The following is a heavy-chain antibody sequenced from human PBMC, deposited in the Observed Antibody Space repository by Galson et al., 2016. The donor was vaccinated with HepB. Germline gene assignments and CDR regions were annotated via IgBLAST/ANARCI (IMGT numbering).Heavy chain of an antibody. Sequence: SETLSLTCNVSADYRRSSGYYWHWMRQPPGKGLQWIGNVDQHGKTNTNPSLGSRVSMAIDMAGGRFSFTVAAITVADTAVYFCVADSPRRAAPPHLDDWGQGALVFVSA. CDR3: VADSPRRAAPPHLDD. D-gene: IGHD6-25*01. CDR1: ADYRRSSGYY. V-gene: IGHV4-39*02. CDR2: VDQHGKT. J-gene: IGHJ4*02.